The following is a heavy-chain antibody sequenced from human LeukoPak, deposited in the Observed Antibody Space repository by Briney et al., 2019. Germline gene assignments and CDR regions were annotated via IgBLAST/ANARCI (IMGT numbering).Heavy chain of an antibody. CDR3: ARGLRYFDWLDAFDI. J-gene: IGHJ3*02. D-gene: IGHD3-9*01. Sequence: ASETLSLTCAVSGGSISSSKWWSWVREPPGKGLEWIGEIYHSGSTNYNPSLKSRVTISVDKSKNQFSLKLSSVTAADTAVYYCARGLRYFDWLDAFDIWGQGTMVTVSS. V-gene: IGHV4-4*02. CDR1: GGSISSSKW. CDR2: IYHSGST.